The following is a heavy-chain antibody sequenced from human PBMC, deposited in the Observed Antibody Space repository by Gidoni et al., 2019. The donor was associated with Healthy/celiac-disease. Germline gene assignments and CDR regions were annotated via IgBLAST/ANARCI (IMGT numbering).Heavy chain of an antibody. CDR2: SSSSISTI. CDR3: ARDPRDQNNPGSGSFNWFDP. J-gene: IGHJ5*02. D-gene: IGHD3-10*01. V-gene: IGHV3-48*02. CDR1: GFTFGSYS. Sequence: EVQLVESGGGLVQPGGSLRPSCAASGFTFGSYSLNWVRQAPGKGLECVSYSSSSISTIYYADSVKVRFTISRDNAKNSLYLQMNSLRDEDTAVYYCARDPRDQNNPGSGSFNWFDPWGQGTLVTVSS.